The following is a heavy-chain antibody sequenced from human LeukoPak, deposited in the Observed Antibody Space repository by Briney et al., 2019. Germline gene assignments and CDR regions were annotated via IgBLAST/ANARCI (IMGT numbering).Heavy chain of an antibody. D-gene: IGHD3-22*01. CDR2: INWNGGST. CDR3: ARTRSSGYSTFDY. V-gene: IGHV3-20*04. J-gene: IGHJ4*02. Sequence: GGSLRLSCAASGFTFDDYGMSWVRQAPGKGLEWVSGINWNGGSTGYADSVKGRFTISRDNAKNSLYLQMNGLRAEDTAVYYCARTRSSGYSTFDYWGQGILVTVSS. CDR1: GFTFDDYG.